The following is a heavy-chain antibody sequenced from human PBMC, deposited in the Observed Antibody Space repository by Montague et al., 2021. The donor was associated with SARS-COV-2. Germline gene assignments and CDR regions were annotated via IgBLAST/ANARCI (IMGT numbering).Heavy chain of an antibody. D-gene: IGHD1-26*01. V-gene: IGHV3-30*04. CDR1: GVTFSDYA. Sequence: SLRLSCAASGVTFSDYAIHWVRQAPGKGLEWLSIIPYDGTYKHYAASVKGRFTISRDNSKDPLYLQMNSLRTEDTAVYYCALIVGATHLSLGVWYDMDVWGQGTTVIVS. J-gene: IGHJ6*02. CDR3: ALIVGATHLSLGVWYDMDV. CDR2: IPYDGTYK.